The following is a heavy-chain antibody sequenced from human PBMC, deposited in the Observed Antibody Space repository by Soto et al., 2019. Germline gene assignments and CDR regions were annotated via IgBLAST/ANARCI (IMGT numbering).Heavy chain of an antibody. CDR2: IYYSGST. CDR1: GASISSSY. D-gene: IGHD4-17*01. CDR3: ARGATVTQEFDY. V-gene: IGHV4-59*01. Sequence: QVQLQGSGPGLVKPSETLSLTCTVSGASISSSYWTWIRQPPGKGLEWIGYIYYSGSTNHNPSLKSRVTISVDTSKSQFSLKLSSVTAADTAVYYCARGATVTQEFDYWGQGTLVTVSS. J-gene: IGHJ4*02.